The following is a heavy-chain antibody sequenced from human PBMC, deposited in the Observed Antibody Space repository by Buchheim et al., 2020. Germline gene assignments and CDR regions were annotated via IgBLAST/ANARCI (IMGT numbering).Heavy chain of an antibody. J-gene: IGHJ4*02. CDR2: IYYSGST. CDR1: GGSISSGDYY. CDR3: ARDSGKYDTSGYSRTFDY. D-gene: IGHD3-22*01. V-gene: IGHV4-30-4*01. Sequence: QVQLQESGPGLVKSSQTLSLTCTVSGGSISSGDYYWSWIRQPPGKGLEWIGYIYYSGSTYYNPSLRSRTTISVDTSKNQFSLKLTSMTAADTAVYYCARDSGKYDTSGYSRTFDYWGQGTL.